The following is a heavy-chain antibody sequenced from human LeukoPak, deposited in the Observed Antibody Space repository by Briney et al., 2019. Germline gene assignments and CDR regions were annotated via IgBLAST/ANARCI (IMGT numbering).Heavy chain of an antibody. CDR2: ISYDGSNE. D-gene: IGHD4-23*01. CDR3: ARRAGGYSHPYDY. CDR1: GFTFSSYV. Sequence: PGGSLRLSCAASGFTFSSYVMHWVRQAPGKGLEWVAIISYDGSNEYYADSVKGRFTISRDISKNTLYLQMNSLGAEDTAMYYCARRAGGYSHPYDYWGQGILVTVSS. J-gene: IGHJ4*02. V-gene: IGHV3-30*14.